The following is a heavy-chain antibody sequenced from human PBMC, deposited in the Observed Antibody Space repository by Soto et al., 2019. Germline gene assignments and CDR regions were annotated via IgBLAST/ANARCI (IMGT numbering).Heavy chain of an antibody. D-gene: IGHD3-9*01. V-gene: IGHV3-23*01. CDR2: VYGSGHGDT. Sequence: EVQLLESGGLLVQSGGSLRLSCAASGFTFSTYTMSWVRQAPGKGLEWVSGVYGSGHGDTFYADSVKGRFVISRDDSKGMLFLQMNSLKVEDTAIYYCAKYRHPDGIWTFDFWGQGTLVTV. CDR3: AKYRHPDGIWTFDF. CDR1: GFTFSTYT. J-gene: IGHJ4*02.